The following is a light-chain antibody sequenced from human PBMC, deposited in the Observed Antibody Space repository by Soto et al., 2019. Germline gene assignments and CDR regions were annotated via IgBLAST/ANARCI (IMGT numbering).Light chain of an antibody. J-gene: IGKJ1*01. Sequence: DIQMTQSPSTLPSSVGDRVTITCRASQSISNWLAWYQQNPGTAPKLLIYHASPLERGVPSRCGGGAAGTEFIITISSEQPDVFASYYYKQYTSYSFGQGTKVDIK. CDR3: KQYTSYS. CDR2: HAS. V-gene: IGKV1-5*01. CDR1: QSISNW.